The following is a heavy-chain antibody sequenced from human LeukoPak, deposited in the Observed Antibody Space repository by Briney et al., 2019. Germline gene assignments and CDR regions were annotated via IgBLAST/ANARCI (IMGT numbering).Heavy chain of an antibody. V-gene: IGHV4-59*12. CDR1: GGSISSYY. Sequence: SETLSLTCTVSGGSISSYYWSWIRQPPGKGLEWIGYIYYSGSTNYNPSLKSRVTISVDRSKNQFSLKLSSVTAADTAVYYCASGYYYDSSGSFGAFDIWGQGTMVTVSS. CDR3: ASGYYYDSSGSFGAFDI. D-gene: IGHD3-22*01. J-gene: IGHJ3*02. CDR2: IYYSGST.